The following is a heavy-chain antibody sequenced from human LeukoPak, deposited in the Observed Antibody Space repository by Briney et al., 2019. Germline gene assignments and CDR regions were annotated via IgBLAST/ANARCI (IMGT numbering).Heavy chain of an antibody. D-gene: IGHD6-19*01. CDR3: ASRDSSGWYGIGY. CDR1: GGTFSSYA. J-gene: IGHJ4*02. V-gene: IGHV1-69*05. Sequence: SVKVSCKASGGTFSSYAISWVRQAPGQGLELMGRIIPIFGTANYAQKFQGRVTITTDESTSTAYMELSSLRSEDTAVYYCASRDSSGWYGIGYWGQGTLVTVSS. CDR2: IIPIFGTA.